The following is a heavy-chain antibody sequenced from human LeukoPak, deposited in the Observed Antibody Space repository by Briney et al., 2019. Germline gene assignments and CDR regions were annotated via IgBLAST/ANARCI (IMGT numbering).Heavy chain of an antibody. CDR3: ARFWGAVAALDY. CDR1: GYTFTSYY. D-gene: IGHD6-19*01. J-gene: IGHJ4*02. V-gene: IGHV1-46*01. Sequence: ASVKVSCKASGYTFTSYYMHWVRQAPGQGLEWMGIINPSGGSTSYAQKFQGRVTMTRNTSTSTVYMELSSLRSEDTAVYYCARFWGAVAALDYWGQGTLVTVSS. CDR2: INPSGGST.